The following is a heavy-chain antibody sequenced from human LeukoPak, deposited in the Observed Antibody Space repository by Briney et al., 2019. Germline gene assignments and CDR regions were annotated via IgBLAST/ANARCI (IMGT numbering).Heavy chain of an antibody. CDR2: ILGSGRSA. D-gene: IGHD3-9*01. J-gene: IGHJ4*02. CDR1: GFTFNNYA. CDR3: SKRGDYDVLTGYYDSDF. V-gene: IGHV3-23*01. Sequence: PGGSLRLSCAASGFTFNNYAMSWVRQAPGKGLEWVSAILGSGRSAYYADSVKGRFTISRDNSKNSLFLQMNSLRVEDTALYYCSKRGDYDVLTGYYDSDFWGQGTLVTVSA.